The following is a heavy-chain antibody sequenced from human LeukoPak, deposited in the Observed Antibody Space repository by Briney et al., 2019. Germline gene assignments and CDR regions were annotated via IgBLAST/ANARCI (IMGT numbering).Heavy chain of an antibody. CDR2: ISSSSSYI. CDR3: ASSSIAARRAFDY. J-gene: IGHJ4*02. V-gene: IGHV3-21*01. D-gene: IGHD6-6*01. CDR1: GFTFSSYS. Sequence: GGSLRLSCAASGFTFSSYSMNWVRQAPGKGLEWVSSISSSSSYIYYADSVKGRFTISRDNAKNSLYLQMNSLRAEDTAVYYCASSSIAARRAFDYWGQGTLVTVS.